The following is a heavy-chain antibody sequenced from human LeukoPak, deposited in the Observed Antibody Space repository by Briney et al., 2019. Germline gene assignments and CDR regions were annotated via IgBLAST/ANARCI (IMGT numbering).Heavy chain of an antibody. CDR3: ATFKGAADY. CDR2: ISSSSSYI. J-gene: IGHJ4*02. CDR1: GFTFSSYA. V-gene: IGHV3-21*01. Sequence: PGGSLRLSCVASGFTFSSYAMSWARQAPGKGLEWVSSISSSSSYIYYADSVKGRFTISRDNAKNSLYLQMNSLRAEDTAVYYCATFKGAADYWGQGALVTVSS. D-gene: IGHD1-26*01.